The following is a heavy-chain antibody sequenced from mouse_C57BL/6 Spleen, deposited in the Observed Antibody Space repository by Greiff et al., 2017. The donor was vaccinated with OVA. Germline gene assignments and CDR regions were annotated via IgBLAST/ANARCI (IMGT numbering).Heavy chain of an antibody. CDR1: GFTFSSYG. CDR3: ARGITTVDWYFDV. V-gene: IGHV5-6*02. CDR2: ISSGGSYT. Sequence: DVMLVESGGDLVKPGGSLKLSCAASGFTFSSYGMSWVRQTPDKRLEWVATISSGGSYTYYPDSVKGRFTISRDNAKNTLYLQMSSLKSEDTAMNYCARGITTVDWYFDVWGTGTTVTVSS. J-gene: IGHJ1*03. D-gene: IGHD1-1*01.